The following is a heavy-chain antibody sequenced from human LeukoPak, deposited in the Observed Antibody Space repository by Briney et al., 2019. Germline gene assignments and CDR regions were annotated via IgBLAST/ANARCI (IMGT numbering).Heavy chain of an antibody. J-gene: IGHJ5*02. CDR3: ARDELTYYYDSSGYSA. D-gene: IGHD3-22*01. CDR1: GYTFTSYG. Sequence: GASVKVSCKASGYTFTSYGISWVRQAPGQGLEWMGWISAYNGNTNYAQKLQGRVTMTTDTSTSTAYMELGSLRSDDTAVYYCARDELTYYYDSSGYSAWGQGTLVTVSS. V-gene: IGHV1-18*01. CDR2: ISAYNGNT.